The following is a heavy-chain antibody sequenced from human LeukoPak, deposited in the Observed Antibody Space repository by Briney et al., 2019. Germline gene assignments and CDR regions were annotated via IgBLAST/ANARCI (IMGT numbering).Heavy chain of an antibody. CDR3: ARDPTGRFLEWFFDY. CDR1: GGTFSSYA. D-gene: IGHD3-3*01. CDR2: VIPVFGTA. Sequence: ASVKVSCKASGGTFSSYAISWVRQAPGQGLEWMGGVIPVFGTADYAQKFQGRVTITTDESTSTAYMELSSLRSEDTAVYYCARDPTGRFLEWFFDYWGQGTLVTVSS. J-gene: IGHJ4*02. V-gene: IGHV1-69*05.